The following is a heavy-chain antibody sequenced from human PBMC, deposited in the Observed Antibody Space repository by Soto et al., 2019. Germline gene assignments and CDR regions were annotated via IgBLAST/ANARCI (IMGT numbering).Heavy chain of an antibody. CDR3: AREGYSSLWGSGSYPDPYYYYYGMDV. J-gene: IGHJ6*02. V-gene: IGHV1-69*13. Sequence: SVKVSCKASGGTFSSYAISWVRQAPGQGLEWMGGIIPIFGTANYAQKFQGRVTITADESTSTAYMELSSLRSEDTAVYYCAREGYSSLWGSGSYPDPYYYYYGMDVWGQGTTVTVSS. CDR1: GGTFSSYA. D-gene: IGHD3-10*01. CDR2: IIPIFGTA.